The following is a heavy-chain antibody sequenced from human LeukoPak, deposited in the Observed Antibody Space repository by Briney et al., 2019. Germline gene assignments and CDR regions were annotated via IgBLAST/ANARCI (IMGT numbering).Heavy chain of an antibody. CDR3: ATPGVIGSSTSRPLDY. D-gene: IGHD2-2*01. V-gene: IGHV1-69*05. CDR2: IIPIFGTA. Sequence: ASVKVSCKASGGTFSSYAISWVRQAPGQGLEWMGGIIPIFGTANYAQKFQGRVTITTDESTSTAYMELSSLRSEDTAVYYCATPGVIGSSTSRPLDYWGQGTLVTVSS. J-gene: IGHJ4*02. CDR1: GGTFSSYA.